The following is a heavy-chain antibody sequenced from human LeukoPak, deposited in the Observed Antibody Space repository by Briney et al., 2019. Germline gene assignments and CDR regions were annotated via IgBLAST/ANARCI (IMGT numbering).Heavy chain of an antibody. D-gene: IGHD5-12*01. CDR1: TFTLSTYT. CDR2: ISYDRNNK. CDR3: ARGHLGYDRAGDY. V-gene: IGHV3-30-3*01. Sequence: GGSLRLSCAASTFTLSTYTMHWVRQTPGKGLEWVAVISYDRNNKYYADSVEGRFIISRDNSKNTLYLQLDNLRTEDSAIYYCARGHLGYDRAGDYWGQGTLVTVSS. J-gene: IGHJ4*02.